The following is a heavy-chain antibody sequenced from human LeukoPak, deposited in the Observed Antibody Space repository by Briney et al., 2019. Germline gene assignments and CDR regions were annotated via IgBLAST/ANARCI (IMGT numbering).Heavy chain of an antibody. CDR2: MNPNSGNT. D-gene: IGHD5-12*01. CDR3: ARGILATSGYSYMDI. J-gene: IGHJ6*03. V-gene: IGHV1-8*01. CDR1: GYTFTSYD. Sequence: ASVKVSCKASGYTFTSYDINWVRQATGQGLEWMGWMNPNSGNTGSAQKFQGRVTITRNTSISTAYMELSSLRPEDTAVYYCARGILATSGYSYMDIWGKGTTVTVSS.